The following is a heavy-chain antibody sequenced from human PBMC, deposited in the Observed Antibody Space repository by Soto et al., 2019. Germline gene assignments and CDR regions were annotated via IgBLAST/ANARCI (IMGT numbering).Heavy chain of an antibody. D-gene: IGHD2-8*01. CDR2: IRGSGGNT. CDR1: GFTFSSNA. J-gene: IGHJ5*01. Sequence: PGGSLRLSCAASGFTFSSNAMTWVRQAPGKGLEWVSGIRGSGGNTYYADSVKGRFTVSRDNSKNTLYLQMNSLRAEDTAVYYCAKDYCTNGACSFDSWDQGTLVTVSS. V-gene: IGHV3-23*01. CDR3: AKDYCTNGACSFDS.